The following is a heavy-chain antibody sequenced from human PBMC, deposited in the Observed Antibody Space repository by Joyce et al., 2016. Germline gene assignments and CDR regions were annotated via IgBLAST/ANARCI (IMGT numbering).Heavy chain of an antibody. J-gene: IGHJ4*02. D-gene: IGHD2-8*01. V-gene: IGHV3-21*01. CDR2: LSSSSSYI. CDR3: ARSSYTNGIFDY. CDR1: GFTFSSYS. Sequence: EVQLVESGGGLVKPGGSLRLSCAASGFTFSSYSMSWVRQAPGKGLELVSSLSSSSSYIKYTDSVKDRFTISRDNAKNSLYLQMNSLRVEDTAVYYCARSSYTNGIFDYWGQGTLVTVSS.